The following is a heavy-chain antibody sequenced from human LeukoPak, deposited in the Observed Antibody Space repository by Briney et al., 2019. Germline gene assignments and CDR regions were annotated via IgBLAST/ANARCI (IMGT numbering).Heavy chain of an antibody. V-gene: IGHV3-7*01. J-gene: IGHJ3*01. D-gene: IGHD1-26*01. Sequence: GGSLRLSCAASGFTFRTYGMSWIRQAPGKGPEWVADIKQDGSKEYYAQSVKGRFTISRDNAQNAVFLQMTNLRAEDTAVYYCARWKMELQRNAFDFWGQGTVVTVS. CDR1: GFTFRTYG. CDR2: IKQDGSKE. CDR3: ARWKMELQRNAFDF.